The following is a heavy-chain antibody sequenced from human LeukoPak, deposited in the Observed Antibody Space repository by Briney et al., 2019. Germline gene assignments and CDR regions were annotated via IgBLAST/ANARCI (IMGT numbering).Heavy chain of an antibody. CDR2: ISAYSGNT. CDR1: GYTFTTFG. D-gene: IGHD3-9*01. CDR3: ARGDDITKRLDP. J-gene: IGHJ5*02. V-gene: IGHV1-18*01. Sequence: ASVKVSCKASGYTFTTFGLSWVRQAPGQGLEWMGWISAYSGNTKYEQNLQGRVTMTTDTSTSTAYMELRSLRSDDTAIYYCARGDDITKRLDPWGQGTLVTVSS.